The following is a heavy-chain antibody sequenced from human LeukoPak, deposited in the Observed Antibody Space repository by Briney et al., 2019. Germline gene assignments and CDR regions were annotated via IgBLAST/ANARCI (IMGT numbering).Heavy chain of an antibody. CDR3: ARRGSGKVFDY. D-gene: IGHD2-15*01. CDR2: IYSGGST. V-gene: IGHV3-66*01. J-gene: IGHJ4*02. Sequence: GSLRLSCEASGFTVSSNYMSWVRQAPGKGLEWVSIIYSGGSTYYADSVKGRFTISRDNSKNTLYLQMNSLRAEDTAVYYCARRGSGKVFDYWGQGTLVTVSS. CDR1: GFTVSSNY.